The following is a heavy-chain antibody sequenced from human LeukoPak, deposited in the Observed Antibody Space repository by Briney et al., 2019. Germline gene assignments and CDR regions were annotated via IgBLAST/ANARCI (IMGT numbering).Heavy chain of an antibody. J-gene: IGHJ4*02. Sequence: ASVKVSCKVSGYTLTELSMHWVRQAPGKGLEWMGGFDPEDGEKIYAQKFQGRVTMTEDTSTDTAYMELSSLRSEDTAVYYCATDQGEGTRLFDYWGQGTLVTVSS. CDR2: FDPEDGEK. CDR1: GYTLTELS. CDR3: ATDQGEGTRLFDY. V-gene: IGHV1-24*01. D-gene: IGHD2-2*01.